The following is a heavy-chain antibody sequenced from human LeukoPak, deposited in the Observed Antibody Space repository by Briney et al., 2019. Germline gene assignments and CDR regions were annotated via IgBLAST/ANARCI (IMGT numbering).Heavy chain of an antibody. CDR1: GFTFSNYG. D-gene: IGHD3-9*01. CDR2: ISYDGSNK. V-gene: IGHV3-30*03. CDR3: ARGERYFDWAD. J-gene: IGHJ4*02. Sequence: PGRSLRLSCAASGFTFSNYGMHWVRQAPGKGLEWVAVISYDGSNKDYADSVKGRFTISRDNSRNTLYLQMNSLRPEDTAVYYCARGERYFDWADWGQGTLVTVSS.